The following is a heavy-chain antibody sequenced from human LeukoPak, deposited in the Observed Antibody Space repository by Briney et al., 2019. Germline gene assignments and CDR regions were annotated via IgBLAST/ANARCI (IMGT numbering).Heavy chain of an antibody. CDR3: ARVPYGSGTYTDY. CDR2: ILYDGSNK. J-gene: IGHJ4*02. D-gene: IGHD3-10*01. CDR1: GFTFSSYE. Sequence: GGSLRLSCAASGFTFSSYEMNWVRQAPGKGLEWVAIILYDGSNKHYADSVKGRFSISRDNSKNTLYLQMNSLRAEDTAVYYCARVPYGSGTYTDYWGQGTLVTVSS. V-gene: IGHV3-30-3*01.